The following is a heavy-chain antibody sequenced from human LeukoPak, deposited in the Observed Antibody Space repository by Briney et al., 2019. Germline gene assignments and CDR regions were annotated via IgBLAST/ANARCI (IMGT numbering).Heavy chain of an antibody. J-gene: IGHJ4*02. CDR3: VKLPYSDTSAYYVDY. Sequence: GSLRLSCSASGFTFSTSAIHWVGQAPGKGLEYVSAISSNGGSTYYAGSVKGRFTISRDNSKNTLSLQMSSLRPEDTAVYYCVKLPYSDTSAYYVDYWGQGTLVTVSS. D-gene: IGHD3-22*01. V-gene: IGHV3-64D*06. CDR1: GFTFSTSA. CDR2: ISSNGGST.